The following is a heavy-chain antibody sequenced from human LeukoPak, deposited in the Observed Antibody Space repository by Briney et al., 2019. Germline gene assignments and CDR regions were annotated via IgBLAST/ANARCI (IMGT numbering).Heavy chain of an antibody. CDR2: ISSNGGST. CDR3: ARDLGYSSSLYYYYMDV. Sequence: GSLRLSCAASGFTFSSYAMHWVRQAPGKGLEYVSAISSNGGSTYYANSVKGRFTISRDNSKNTLYLQMGSLRAEDMAVYYCARDLGYSSSLYYYYMDVWGKGTTVTVSS. CDR1: GFTFSSYA. D-gene: IGHD6-13*01. V-gene: IGHV3-64*01. J-gene: IGHJ6*03.